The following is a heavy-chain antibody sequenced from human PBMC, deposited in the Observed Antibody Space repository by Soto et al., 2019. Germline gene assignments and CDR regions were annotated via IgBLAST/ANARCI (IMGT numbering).Heavy chain of an antibody. CDR1: GFTFSSYG. V-gene: IGHV3-30*03. J-gene: IGHJ4*02. CDR3: ARGEGWATGTTWVDY. CDR2: ISYDGSNK. Sequence: QVQLVESGGGVVQPGRSLRLSCAASGFTFSSYGMHWVRQAPGKGLEWVAVISYDGSNKYYADSVKGRFTISRYNSKNTLYLQMNGLRAEDRSVYYCARGEGWATGTTWVDYWGQGTLVIVSS. D-gene: IGHD4-17*01.